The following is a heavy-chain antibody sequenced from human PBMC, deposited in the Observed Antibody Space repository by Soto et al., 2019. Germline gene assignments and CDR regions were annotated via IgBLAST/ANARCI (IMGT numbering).Heavy chain of an antibody. CDR1: GGTFSSYA. CDR2: IIPIFGTA. Sequence: QVQLVQSGAEVKKPGSSVKVSCKASGGTFSSYAISWVRQAPGQGLEWMGGIIPIFGTANYAQKFQGRVKITADESTSTAYMELSRLRSEDTAVYYCARDSLGVGSGWYRFDYWGQGTLVTVSS. D-gene: IGHD6-19*01. J-gene: IGHJ4*02. V-gene: IGHV1-69*12. CDR3: ARDSLGVGSGWYRFDY.